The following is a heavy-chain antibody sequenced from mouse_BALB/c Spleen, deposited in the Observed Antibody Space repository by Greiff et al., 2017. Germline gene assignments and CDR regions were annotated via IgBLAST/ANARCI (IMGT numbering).Heavy chain of an antibody. CDR2: ISSGSSTI. CDR1: GFTFSSFG. CDR3: ARNDGYDDYAMDY. D-gene: IGHD2-2*01. V-gene: IGHV5-17*02. Sequence: EVQLVESGGGLVQPGGSRKLSCAASGFTFSSFGMHWVRQAPEKGLEWVAYISSGSSTIYYADTVKGRFTISRDNPKNTLFLQMTSLRSEDTAMYYCARNDGYDDYAMDYWGQGTSVTVAS. J-gene: IGHJ4*01.